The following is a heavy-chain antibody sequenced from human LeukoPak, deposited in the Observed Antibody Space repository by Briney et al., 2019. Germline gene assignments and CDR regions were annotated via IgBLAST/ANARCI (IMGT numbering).Heavy chain of an antibody. Sequence: GGSLRLSCAASGFTFSSYGMSWVRQAPGKGLEWVSAISGSGSSTYYADSVKGRFTISRDNSKNTLYLQMNSLRAEDTAVYYCAKSPPGYGYFDYWGQGTLVTASS. J-gene: IGHJ4*02. D-gene: IGHD3-10*01. CDR1: GFTFSSYG. CDR3: AKSPPGYGYFDY. V-gene: IGHV3-23*01. CDR2: ISGSGSST.